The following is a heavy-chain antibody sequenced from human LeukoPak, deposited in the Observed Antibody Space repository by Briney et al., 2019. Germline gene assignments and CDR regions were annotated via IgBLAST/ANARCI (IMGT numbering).Heavy chain of an antibody. CDR1: GDTFTGYY. Sequence: GASVKVSCKASGDTFTGYYMHRVRQAPGQGLEWRGWINPNSGGTNYAQKFQGRVTMTRDTSISTAYMELSRLRSDDTAVYYCARWILGDSSGPRFDPWGQGTLVTVSS. J-gene: IGHJ5*02. D-gene: IGHD3-22*01. V-gene: IGHV1-2*02. CDR2: INPNSGGT. CDR3: ARWILGDSSGPRFDP.